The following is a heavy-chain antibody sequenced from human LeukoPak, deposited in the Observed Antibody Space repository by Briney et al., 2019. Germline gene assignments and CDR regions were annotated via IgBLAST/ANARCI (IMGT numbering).Heavy chain of an antibody. CDR2: IYYSGST. Sequence: PSETLSLTCTVSGGSISSYYWSWIRQPPGKGLEWIGYIYYSGSTNYYPSLKSRVTISVDTSKNQFSLKLSSVTAADTAVYYCARDGYSYGYGAFDIWGQGTMVTVSS. CDR3: ARDGYSYGYGAFDI. J-gene: IGHJ3*02. CDR1: GGSISSYY. D-gene: IGHD5-18*01. V-gene: IGHV4-59*01.